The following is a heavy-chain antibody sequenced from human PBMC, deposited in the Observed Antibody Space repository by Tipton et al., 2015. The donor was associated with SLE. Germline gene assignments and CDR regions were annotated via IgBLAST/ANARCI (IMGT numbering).Heavy chain of an antibody. V-gene: IGHV3-23*01. CDR1: GFTFSSYA. CDR3: ATEGRIVGAPLVDY. D-gene: IGHD1-26*01. CDR2: ISGSGGST. J-gene: IGHJ4*02. Sequence: GSLRLSCAASGFTFSSYAMSWVRRAPGKGLEWVSAISGSGGSTYYADSVKGRFTISRDNSKNTLYLQMNSLRAEDTAVYYCATEGRIVGAPLVDYWGQGTLVTVSS.